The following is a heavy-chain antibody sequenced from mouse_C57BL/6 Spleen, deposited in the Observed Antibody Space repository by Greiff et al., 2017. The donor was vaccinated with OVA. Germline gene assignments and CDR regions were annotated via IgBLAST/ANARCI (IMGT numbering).Heavy chain of an antibody. CDR2: FYPGDGDT. J-gene: IGHJ4*01. CDR1: GYAFSSSW. Sequence: QVQLQQSGPELVKPGASVKISCKASGYAFSSSWMNWVKQRPGKGLEWIGRFYPGDGDTNYNGKFKGKATLTADKSSSTAYMQLSSLTSEDSAVYFCARWDYSNSYAMDYWGQGTSVTVSS. D-gene: IGHD2-5*01. CDR3: ARWDYSNSYAMDY. V-gene: IGHV1-82*01.